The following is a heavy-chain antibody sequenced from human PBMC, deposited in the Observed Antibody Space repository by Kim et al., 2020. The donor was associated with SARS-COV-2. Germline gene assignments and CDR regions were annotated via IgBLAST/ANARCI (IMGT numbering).Heavy chain of an antibody. D-gene: IGHD3-22*01. CDR2: INHSGST. Sequence: SETLSLTCAVYGGSFSGYYWSWIRQPPGKGLEWIGEINHSGSTNYNPSLKSRVTISVDTSKNQFSLKLSSVTAADTAVYYCARGGFSVRYYYDSSGYYPLRENYYFDYWGQGTLVTVSS. CDR1: GGSFSGYY. J-gene: IGHJ4*02. CDR3: ARGGFSVRYYYDSSGYYPLRENYYFDY. V-gene: IGHV4-34*01.